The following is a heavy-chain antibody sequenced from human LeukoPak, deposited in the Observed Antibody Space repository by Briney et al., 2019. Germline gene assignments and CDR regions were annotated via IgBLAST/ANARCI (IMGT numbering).Heavy chain of an antibody. CDR1: GGSISSYY. J-gene: IGHJ5*02. CDR3: ARESKVGYCSGGSCYDNWFDP. Sequence: SETLSLTCTVSGGSISSYYWSWIRQPPGKGLEWIGYIYYSGSTNYNPSLKSRVTISVDTSKNQFSLKLSSVTAADTAVYYCARESKVGYCSGGSCYDNWFDPWGQGTLVTVSS. V-gene: IGHV4-59*12. D-gene: IGHD2-15*01. CDR2: IYYSGST.